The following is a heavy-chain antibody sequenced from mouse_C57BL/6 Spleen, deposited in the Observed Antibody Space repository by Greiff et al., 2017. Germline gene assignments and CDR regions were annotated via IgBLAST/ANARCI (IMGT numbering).Heavy chain of an antibody. CDR2: IWRGGST. Sequence: VMLVESGPGLVQPSQSLSITCTVSGFSLTSYGVHWVRQSPGKGLEWLGVIWRGGSTDYNAAFMSRLSITKANSKSQVFFKMNSLQADDTAIYYCAKIVYYYVSSPYYYAMDYWGQGTSVTVSS. V-gene: IGHV2-5*01. CDR1: GFSLTSYG. J-gene: IGHJ4*01. D-gene: IGHD1-1*01. CDR3: AKIVYYYVSSPYYYAMDY.